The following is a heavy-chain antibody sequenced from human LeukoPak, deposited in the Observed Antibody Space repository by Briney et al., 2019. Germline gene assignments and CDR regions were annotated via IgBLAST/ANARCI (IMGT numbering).Heavy chain of an antibody. Sequence: PGGSLRLSCAASGFSFSSYSMNWVRQAPGKGLEWVSSISSSSSYIYYADSVKGRFTISRDNAKNSLYLQMNSLRAEDTAVYYCARGVKKVATYGYWGQGTLVTVSS. D-gene: IGHD5-12*01. V-gene: IGHV3-21*01. CDR2: ISSSSSYI. J-gene: IGHJ4*02. CDR3: ARGVKKVATYGY. CDR1: GFSFSSYS.